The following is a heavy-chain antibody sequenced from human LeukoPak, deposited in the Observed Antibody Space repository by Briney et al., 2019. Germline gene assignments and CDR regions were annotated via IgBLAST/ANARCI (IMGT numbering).Heavy chain of an antibody. CDR2: INQDGSDM. D-gene: IGHD7-27*01. Sequence: GGSLRLSCAASGFIFNTFWMNWVRLTPGKGLEWVAKINQDGSDMYYVDSVKGRFFVSRDNARNLVYLQMNSLRVDDTAVYYCAIDPNWGTHSWGQGVLVTVSS. CDR1: GFIFNTFW. V-gene: IGHV3-7*03. CDR3: AIDPNWGTHS. J-gene: IGHJ4*02.